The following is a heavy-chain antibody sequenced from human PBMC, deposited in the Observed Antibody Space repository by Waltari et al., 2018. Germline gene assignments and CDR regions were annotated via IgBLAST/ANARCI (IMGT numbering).Heavy chain of an antibody. Sequence: QLQLQESGPGLVKPSETLSLTCTVSGGSISSSSYYWGWIRQPPGKGLEWIGSIYYSGGTYYNPALKSRVTISVDTSKNQFSLKLSSVTAADTAVYYCAREGGYCSGGSCLIDYWGQGTLVTVSS. CDR3: AREGGYCSGGSCLIDY. V-gene: IGHV4-39*07. D-gene: IGHD2-15*01. J-gene: IGHJ4*02. CDR2: IYYSGGT. CDR1: GGSISSSSYY.